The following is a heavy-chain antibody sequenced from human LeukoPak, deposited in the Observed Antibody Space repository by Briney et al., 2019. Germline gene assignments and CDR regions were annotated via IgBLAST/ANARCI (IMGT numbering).Heavy chain of an antibody. CDR2: ISSSSRYI. V-gene: IGHV3-21*06. CDR3: ARGANWAFEY. Sequence: GGSLRLSCTASGFTFSSDSINWVRQAPGKGLEWISFISSSSRYIYYADSVKGRLTVSRDNAKNSLYLQMNSLRADDTAVYFCARGANWAFEYWGQGTLVTVSS. CDR1: GFTFSSDS. D-gene: IGHD7-27*01. J-gene: IGHJ4*02.